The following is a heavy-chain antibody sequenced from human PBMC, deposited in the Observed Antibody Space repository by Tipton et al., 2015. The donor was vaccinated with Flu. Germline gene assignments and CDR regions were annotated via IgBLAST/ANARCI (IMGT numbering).Heavy chain of an antibody. CDR3: ARTGYSSGWYEGYYYGMDV. V-gene: IGHV3-21*01. Sequence: SLRLSCAASGFTFSSYSMNWVRQAPGKGLEWVSSISSSSSYIYYADSVKGRFTISRDNAKNSLYLQMNSLRAEDTAVYYCARTGYSSGWYEGYYYGMDVWGQGTTVTVSS. CDR2: ISSSSSYI. CDR1: GFTFSSYS. J-gene: IGHJ6*02. D-gene: IGHD6-19*01.